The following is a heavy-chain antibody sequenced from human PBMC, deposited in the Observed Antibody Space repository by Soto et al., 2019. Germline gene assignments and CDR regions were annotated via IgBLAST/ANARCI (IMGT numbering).Heavy chain of an antibody. Sequence: EVQLLESGGGLVQPGGSLRLSCAASGFTFVNYAMNWVRQAPGQGLEWVATLSGSGTSTYYADSVKGRFTISRDNSRNTLYLQMNSMIAADTAVYYCAKGTSNGGWFNPFDYWGQGTLVNVSS. CDR2: LSGSGTST. CDR3: AKGTSNGGWFNPFDY. V-gene: IGHV3-23*01. J-gene: IGHJ4*02. CDR1: GFTFVNYA. D-gene: IGHD6-19*01.